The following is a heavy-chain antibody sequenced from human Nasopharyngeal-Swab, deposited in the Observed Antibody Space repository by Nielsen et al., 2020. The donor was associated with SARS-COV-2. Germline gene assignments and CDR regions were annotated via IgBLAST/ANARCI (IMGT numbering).Heavy chain of an antibody. Sequence: SVKVSCKASGGTFSSYAISWVRQAPGQGLEWMGGIIPIFGTANYAQKFQGRVTITADESTSTAYMELSSLGSEDTAVYYCAVGATGYYYMDVWGKGTTVTVSS. CDR1: GGTFSSYA. D-gene: IGHD1-26*01. J-gene: IGHJ6*03. CDR2: IIPIFGTA. V-gene: IGHV1-69*13. CDR3: AVGATGYYYMDV.